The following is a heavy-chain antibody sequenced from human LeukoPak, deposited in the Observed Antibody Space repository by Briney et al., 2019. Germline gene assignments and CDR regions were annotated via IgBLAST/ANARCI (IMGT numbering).Heavy chain of an antibody. CDR1: GFTFSSNE. D-gene: IGHD2-15*01. CDR2: TSSSGSTI. CDR3: ARVPTVGSGGYQFDY. J-gene: IGHJ4*02. Sequence: QPGGSLRLSCAASGFTFSSNEMNWVRQAPGKGLEWVSYTSSSGSTIYYADSVKGRFTISRDNATKSLYLQMNSLRAEDTAVYYCARVPTVGSGGYQFDYWGQGTLVTVSS. V-gene: IGHV3-48*03.